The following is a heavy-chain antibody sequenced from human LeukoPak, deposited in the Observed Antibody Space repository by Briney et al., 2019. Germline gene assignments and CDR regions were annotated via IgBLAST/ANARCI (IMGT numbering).Heavy chain of an antibody. CDR2: IGTSSSTI. CDR1: GFTFSAYT. CDR3: ARFAAGGSYYYYMDV. D-gene: IGHD6-25*01. Sequence: GGSLRLSCAASGFTFSAYTMNWVRQPPGKGLEWVSNIGTSSSTIYYADSVKGRFTISRDNAKNSLYLQMNSLRADDTAVYYCARFAAGGSYYYYMDVWGKGTTVTVSS. J-gene: IGHJ6*03. V-gene: IGHV3-48*01.